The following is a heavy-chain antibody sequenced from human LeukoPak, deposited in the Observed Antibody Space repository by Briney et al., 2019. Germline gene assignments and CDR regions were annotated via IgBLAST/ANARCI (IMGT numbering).Heavy chain of an antibody. CDR2: IYHSGST. V-gene: IGHV4-4*02. CDR3: ARITQWEPRVDAFDI. CDR1: GGSISSSNW. J-gene: IGHJ3*02. Sequence: PSGTLSLTCAVSGGSISSSNWWSWVRQPPGKGLEGIGEIYHSGSTNYNPSLKSRVTISVDKSKNHFSLKLSSVTAADTAVYYCARITQWEPRVDAFDIWGQGTMVTVSS. D-gene: IGHD1-26*01.